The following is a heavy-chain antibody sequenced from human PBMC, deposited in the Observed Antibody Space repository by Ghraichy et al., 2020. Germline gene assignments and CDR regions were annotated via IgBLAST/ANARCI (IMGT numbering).Heavy chain of an antibody. CDR3: ARQGCNSTSCRYGMDV. Sequence: SETLSLTCTVSGGSISSSTYYWGWIRQPPGKGLEWIGSIYYSGTTYYNTSLKCRVTISVDTSKNQFSLKLSSVTAADTAVYYCARQGCNSTSCRYGMDVWGQGTTVTVSS. CDR2: IYYSGTT. CDR1: GGSISSSTYY. D-gene: IGHD2-2*01. V-gene: IGHV4-39*01. J-gene: IGHJ6*02.